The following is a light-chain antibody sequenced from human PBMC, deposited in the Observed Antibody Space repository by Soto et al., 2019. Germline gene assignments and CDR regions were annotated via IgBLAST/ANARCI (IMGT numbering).Light chain of an antibody. CDR3: NSYTSSSTYV. Sequence: QSVLAQPASVSGSPGQSITISCTGASSDVGSYNYVSWYQQHPGKAPKLMICGVSNRPSGVSHRFSGSKSGNTASLTISGLQAEDEADYYCNSYTSSSTYVFGTGTKVTLL. CDR1: SSDVGSYNY. CDR2: GVS. J-gene: IGLJ1*01. V-gene: IGLV2-14*01.